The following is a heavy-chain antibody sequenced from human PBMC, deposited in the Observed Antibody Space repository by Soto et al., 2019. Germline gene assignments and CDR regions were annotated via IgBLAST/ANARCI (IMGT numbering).Heavy chain of an antibody. CDR1: GYSFTSYW. CDR2: IYPGDCDT. V-gene: IGHV5-51*01. CDR3: ASSTRVSSMYYYAMDV. J-gene: IGHJ6*02. D-gene: IGHD2-2*01. Sequence: PGESLKISCQGSGYSFTSYWIGWVRQMPGKGLEWMGIIYPGDCDTRYSPSFQGQVTISVDKSISTAYLQWSSLKASDTAMYYCASSTRVSSMYYYAMDVWGRGTTVTVAS.